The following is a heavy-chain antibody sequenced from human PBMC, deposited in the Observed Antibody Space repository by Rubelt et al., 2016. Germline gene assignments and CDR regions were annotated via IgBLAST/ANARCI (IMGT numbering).Heavy chain of an antibody. CDR3: ARPSARSGRDGYGY. CDR1: GGSISSSSYY. D-gene: IGHD5-24*01. J-gene: IGHJ4*02. V-gene: IGHV4-39*01. CDR2: IYYSGST. Sequence: PSETLSLTCTVSGGSISSSSYYWGWIRQPPGKGLEWIGSIYYSGSTYYNPSLKSRVTISVDTSKNQFSLKLISVTAADTAVYYCARPSARSGRDGYGYWGQGTLVTVSS.